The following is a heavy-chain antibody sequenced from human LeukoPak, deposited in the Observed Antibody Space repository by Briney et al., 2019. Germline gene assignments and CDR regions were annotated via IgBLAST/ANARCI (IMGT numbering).Heavy chain of an antibody. CDR2: IYYSGST. J-gene: IGHJ4*02. Sequence: SETLSLTCTVSGGSISSGGYYWSWIRQHPGKGLEWIGYIYYSGSTYYNPSLKSRVTISVDTSKNQFSLKLSSVTAADTAVYYCARVGSRWYHYFDYWGQGTLVTVSS. V-gene: IGHV4-31*03. D-gene: IGHD6-13*01. CDR3: ARVGSRWYHYFDY. CDR1: GGSISSGGYY.